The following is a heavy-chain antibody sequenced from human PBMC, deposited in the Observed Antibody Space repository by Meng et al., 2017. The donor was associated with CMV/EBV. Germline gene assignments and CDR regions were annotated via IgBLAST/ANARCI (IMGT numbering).Heavy chain of an antibody. J-gene: IGHJ6*02. D-gene: IGHD3-3*01. CDR2: INPNGGGT. CDR3: ARDWTIPYYGMDV. CDR1: GYTFTGYY. Sequence: ASVKVSCKASGYTFTGYYMHWVRQAPGQGLEWMGWINPNGGGTNYAQKFQGRVTMTRDTSISTAYMELSRLRSDDTAVYYCARDWTIPYYGMDVWGQGTTVTVSS. V-gene: IGHV1-2*02.